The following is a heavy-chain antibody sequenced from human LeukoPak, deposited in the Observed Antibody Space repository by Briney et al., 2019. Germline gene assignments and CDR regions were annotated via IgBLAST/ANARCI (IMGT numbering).Heavy chain of an antibody. CDR1: GITFSKNC. J-gene: IGHJ6*02. CDR3: ARIKAVGVPVAIDAYYSYGMDV. D-gene: IGHD2-2*01. Sequence: SVKVSCKPSGITFSKNCISWVRQAPGQRLEWMGRFIPMVGLAAYAQKFQSRITITEDRSANTAFMELSSLTSEDTAVYYCARIKAVGVPVAIDAYYSYGMDVWGQGTAVAVSS. CDR2: FIPMVGLA. V-gene: IGHV1-69*02.